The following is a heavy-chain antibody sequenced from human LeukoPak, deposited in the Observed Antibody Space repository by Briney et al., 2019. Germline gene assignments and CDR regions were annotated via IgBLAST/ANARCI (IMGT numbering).Heavy chain of an antibody. CDR1: GGSFSGYY. Sequence: SETLSLTCAVYGGSFSGYYWSWIRQPPGKGLEWIGEINHSGSTNYNPSLKSRVTISVDTSKNQFSLKLSSVTAADTAVYYCARIPVDTAMVPLFYYYYMDVWGKGTTVTVSS. CDR3: ARIPVDTAMVPLFYYYYMDV. V-gene: IGHV4-34*01. CDR2: INHSGST. D-gene: IGHD5-18*01. J-gene: IGHJ6*03.